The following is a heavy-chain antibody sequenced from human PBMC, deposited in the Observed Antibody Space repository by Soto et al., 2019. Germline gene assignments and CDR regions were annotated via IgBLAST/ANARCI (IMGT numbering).Heavy chain of an antibody. CDR1: GFTFSSYA. Sequence: LRLSCAASGFTFSSYAMSWVRQAPGKGLEWVSAISGSGGSTYYADSVKGRFTISRDNSKNTLYLQMNSLRAEDTAVYYCAKDLRIVVVVAATPYFDYWGQGTLVTVSS. J-gene: IGHJ4*02. CDR3: AKDLRIVVVVAATPYFDY. CDR2: ISGSGGST. V-gene: IGHV3-23*01. D-gene: IGHD2-15*01.